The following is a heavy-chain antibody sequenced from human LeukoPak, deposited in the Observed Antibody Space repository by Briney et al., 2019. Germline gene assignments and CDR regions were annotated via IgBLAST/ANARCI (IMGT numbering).Heavy chain of an antibody. V-gene: IGHV4-39*07. Sequence: PSETLSLTCTVSGGSIRSYYWGWIRQPPGKGLEWIGSIYYSGSTYYNPSLKSRVTISVDTSKNQFSLKLSSVTAADTAVYYCARSTYCSGGSCSHNWFDPWGQGTLVTVSS. J-gene: IGHJ5*02. CDR2: IYYSGST. CDR3: ARSTYCSGGSCSHNWFDP. CDR1: GGSIRSYY. D-gene: IGHD2-15*01.